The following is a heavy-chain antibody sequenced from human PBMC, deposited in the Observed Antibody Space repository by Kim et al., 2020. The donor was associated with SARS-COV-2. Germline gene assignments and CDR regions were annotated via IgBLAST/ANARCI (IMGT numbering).Heavy chain of an antibody. J-gene: IGHJ4*02. Sequence: GGSLRLSCAASGFTFSSYSMNWVRQAPGKGLEWVSSISSSSSYIYYADSVKGRFTISRDNAKNSLYLQMNSLRAEDTAVYYCARVRAVAGNRLFDYWGQGTLVTVSS. V-gene: IGHV3-21*01. D-gene: IGHD6-19*01. CDR3: ARVRAVAGNRLFDY. CDR2: ISSSSSYI. CDR1: GFTFSSYS.